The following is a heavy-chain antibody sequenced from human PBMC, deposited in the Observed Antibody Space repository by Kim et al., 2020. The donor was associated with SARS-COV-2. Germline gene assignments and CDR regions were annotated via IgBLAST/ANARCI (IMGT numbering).Heavy chain of an antibody. J-gene: IGHJ6*02. D-gene: IGHD2-21*01. V-gene: IGHV1-69*13. CDR2: IIPIFGTA. Sequence: SVKVSCKASGGTFSSYAISWVRQAPGQGLEWMGGIIPIFGTANYAQKFQGRVTITADESTSTAYMELSSLRSEDTAVYYCARSRGGDCYSPLACYYYGMDVWGQGTTVTVSS. CDR3: ARSRGGDCYSPLACYYYGMDV. CDR1: GGTFSSYA.